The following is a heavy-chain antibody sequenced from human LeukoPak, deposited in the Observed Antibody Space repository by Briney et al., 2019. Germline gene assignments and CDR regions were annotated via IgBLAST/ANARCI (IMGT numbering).Heavy chain of an antibody. CDR2: ISSSSSYI. V-gene: IGHV3-21*01. D-gene: IGHD2-15*01. CDR3: ARDMGYCSGGSCYAYFDY. CDR1: GFTFSSYS. Sequence: GGSLRLSCAASGFTFSSYSTNWVRQAPGKGLEWVSSISSSSSYIYYADSVKGRFTISRDNAKNSLYLQMNSLRAEDTAVYYCARDMGYCSGGSCYAYFDYWGQGTLVTVSS. J-gene: IGHJ4*02.